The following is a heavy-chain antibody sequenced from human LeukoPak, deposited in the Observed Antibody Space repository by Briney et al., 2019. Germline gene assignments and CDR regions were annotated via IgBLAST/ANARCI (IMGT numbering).Heavy chain of an antibody. CDR3: AREYVDGATNYFDP. D-gene: IGHD5-12*01. J-gene: IGHJ5*02. V-gene: IGHV3-21*01. CDR1: GFAFYSYT. Sequence: GGSLRLSCEASGFAFYSYTITWVRQAPGKGLEWVSSISSASSYIYYADSVKGRFTIFRDNAKNSLYLQMNSLRADDTGLYFCAREYVDGATNYFDPWGQGTLITVSS. CDR2: ISSASSYI.